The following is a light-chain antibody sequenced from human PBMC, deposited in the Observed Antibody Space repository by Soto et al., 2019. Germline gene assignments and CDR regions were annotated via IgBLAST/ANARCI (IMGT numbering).Light chain of an antibody. CDR1: SGSIASNY. CDR3: QSYDSDNQV. V-gene: IGLV6-57*01. Sequence: NFMLTQPHSVSESPGKTVTISCTRSSGSIASNYVQWYQQRPGSSPTTVIYEDNQTPSGVPDRFSGSIDSSSNSASLTISGLKTEDEADYSCQSYDSDNQVFGGGTKLTVL. CDR2: EDN. J-gene: IGLJ3*02.